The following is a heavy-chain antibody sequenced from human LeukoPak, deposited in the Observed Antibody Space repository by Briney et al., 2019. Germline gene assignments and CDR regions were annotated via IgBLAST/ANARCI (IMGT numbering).Heavy chain of an antibody. CDR1: GFTFSDHY. Sequence: GGSLRLSCAASGFTFSDHYMDCVRQSPGKGLEWVGRTKNRANGYTTLYAASVKGKFIISRDDSKKSVYLQMNSLETEDTAVYCVRLTQTAPNSWYYMDVWGKGTTVTVSS. D-gene: IGHD4-23*01. V-gene: IGHV3-72*01. CDR3: RLTQTAPNSWYYMDV. CDR2: TKNRANGYTT. J-gene: IGHJ6*03.